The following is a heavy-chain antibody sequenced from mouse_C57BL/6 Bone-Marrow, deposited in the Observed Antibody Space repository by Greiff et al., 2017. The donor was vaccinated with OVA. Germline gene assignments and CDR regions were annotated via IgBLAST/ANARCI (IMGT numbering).Heavy chain of an antibody. V-gene: IGHV1-47*01. D-gene: IGHD3-2*02. Sequence: LQESGAELVKPGASVKMSCKASGYTFTTYPIEWMKQNHGKSLEWIGNFHPYNDDTKYNEKFKGKATLTAEKSSSTVYLELSRLTSDDSSVDSCARVGAAQATRWFAYWGQGTLVTVSA. CDR3: ARVGAAQATRWFAY. CDR2: FHPYNDDT. CDR1: GYTFTTYP. J-gene: IGHJ3*01.